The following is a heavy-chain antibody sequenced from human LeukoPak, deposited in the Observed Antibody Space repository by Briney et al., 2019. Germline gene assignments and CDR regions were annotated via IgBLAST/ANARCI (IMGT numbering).Heavy chain of an antibody. D-gene: IGHD5-18*01. CDR3: ARDRRGYSYGFDY. J-gene: IGHJ4*02. Sequence: PGGSLRLSCAASGFTFSSYGMHWVRQAPGKGLEWVAFIRYDGSNKYYADSVKGRFNISRDNSKNTLYLQMNSLRAEDTAVYYCARDRRGYSYGFDYWGQGTLVTVSS. CDR1: GFTFSSYG. CDR2: IRYDGSNK. V-gene: IGHV3-30*02.